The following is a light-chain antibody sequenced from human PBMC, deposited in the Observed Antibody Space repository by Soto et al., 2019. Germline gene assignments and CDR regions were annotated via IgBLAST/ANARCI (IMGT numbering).Light chain of an antibody. CDR2: DVS. Sequence: DIQRTQSPSTLSASLGDRVTITCLASQSINGWLAWYQQKPGKAPKLLIYDVSTLDSGVPSRFSGSASGTEFTLTISSLESDDFATYYCQQYHRYSTFGQGTKV. V-gene: IGKV1-5*01. CDR3: QQYHRYST. J-gene: IGKJ1*01. CDR1: QSINGW.